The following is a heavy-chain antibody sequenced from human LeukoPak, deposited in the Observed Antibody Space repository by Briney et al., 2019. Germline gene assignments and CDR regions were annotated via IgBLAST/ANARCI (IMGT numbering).Heavy chain of an antibody. CDR3: ARAPYVQQLWIDY. Sequence: ASVKVSCKASGYTFTGYYMHWVRQAPGQGLEWMGWINPNSGGTNHAQKFQGRVTMTRDTSISTAYMELSRLRSEDTAVYYCARAPYVQQLWIDYWGQGTLVTVSS. V-gene: IGHV1-2*02. CDR1: GYTFTGYY. D-gene: IGHD5-18*01. J-gene: IGHJ4*02. CDR2: INPNSGGT.